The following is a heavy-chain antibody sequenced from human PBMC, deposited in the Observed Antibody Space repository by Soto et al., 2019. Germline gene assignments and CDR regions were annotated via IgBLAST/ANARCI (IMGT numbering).Heavy chain of an antibody. V-gene: IGHV4-59*01. D-gene: IGHD1-26*01. J-gene: IGHJ4*02. Sequence: SETLSLTRTVSGDSISNYYWAWIRQPPGKGLEWIGYIHYNGNTHHNPSLKSRVTISVDTSKNQFSLKLNSVTAADTAVYYCARYNGTYYVYWGQGTLVTVSS. CDR3: ARYNGTYYVY. CDR2: IHYNGNT. CDR1: GDSISNYY.